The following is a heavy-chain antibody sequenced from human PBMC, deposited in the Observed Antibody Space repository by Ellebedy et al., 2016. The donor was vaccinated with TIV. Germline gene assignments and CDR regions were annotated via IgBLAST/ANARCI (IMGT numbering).Heavy chain of an antibody. CDR2: ISGSGAST. V-gene: IGHV3-23*01. J-gene: IGHJ4*02. Sequence: GESLKISCAASGFTFSSTAMSWVRQAPGKGLEWVSAISGSGASTYYADSVKGLFTISRDNSKNTLYLQMNSLRAEDTAVYYCAKDTAMVEVPGGGFYFDYWGQGALVTVSS. D-gene: IGHD5-18*01. CDR3: AKDTAMVEVPGGGFYFDY. CDR1: GFTFSSTA.